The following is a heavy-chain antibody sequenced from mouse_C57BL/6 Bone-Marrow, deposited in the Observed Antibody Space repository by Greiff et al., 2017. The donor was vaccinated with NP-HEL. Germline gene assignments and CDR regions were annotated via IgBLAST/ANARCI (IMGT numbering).Heavy chain of an antibody. D-gene: IGHD1-1*01. CDR1: GYTFTSYW. Sequence: VQLQQSGTVLARPGASVKMSCKTSGYTFTSYWMHWVKQRPGQGLEWIGAIYPGNSDTSYNQKFKGKAKLTAVTSASTAYMELSSLTNEDSAVYYCTRKRITTVVASYYFDYWGQGTTLTVSS. V-gene: IGHV1-5*01. CDR2: IYPGNSDT. CDR3: TRKRITTVVASYYFDY. J-gene: IGHJ2*01.